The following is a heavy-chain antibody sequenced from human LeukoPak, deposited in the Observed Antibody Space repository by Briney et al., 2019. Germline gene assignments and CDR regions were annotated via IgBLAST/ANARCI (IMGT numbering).Heavy chain of an antibody. CDR3: ARGYYDYIWGSYPAVDY. Sequence: KPSETLSLTCTVSGGSISSYYWNWIRQPAGKGLEWIGRIYTSGITNFNPSLQSRVTMALDTSKSQLSLRLTSVTAADTAVYYCARGYYDYIWGSYPAVDYWGQGTLVTVSS. D-gene: IGHD3-16*02. CDR2: IYTSGIT. J-gene: IGHJ4*02. CDR1: GGSISSYY. V-gene: IGHV4-4*07.